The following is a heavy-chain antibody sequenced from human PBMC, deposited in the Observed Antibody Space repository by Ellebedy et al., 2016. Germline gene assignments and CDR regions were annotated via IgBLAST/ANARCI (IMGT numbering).Heavy chain of an antibody. CDR1: GYTFTSYG. V-gene: IGHV1-18*01. CDR2: ISAYNGNT. CDR3: ARDLRVGAVWYFDY. D-gene: IGHD1-26*01. J-gene: IGHJ4*02. Sequence: ASVKVSCXASGYTFTSYGISWVRQAPGQGLEWMGWISAYNGNTNYAQKLQGRVTMTTDTSTSTAYMELRSLRSDDTAVYYCARDLRVGAVWYFDYWGQGTLVNVSS.